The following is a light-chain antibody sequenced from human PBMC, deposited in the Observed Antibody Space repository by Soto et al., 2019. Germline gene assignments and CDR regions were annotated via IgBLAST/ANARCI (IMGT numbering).Light chain of an antibody. CDR3: QQLKSYPIT. V-gene: IGKV1-9*01. CDR1: QDISSY. J-gene: IGKJ5*01. Sequence: DIQLTQSPSFLSASVGDRVTITCRASQDISSYLAWRQQKPGKAPKLLIYAASTLQSGVPSRFSGSRSGTEFTLTISSLQPEDFATYYCQQLKSYPITFGQGTRLEIK. CDR2: AAS.